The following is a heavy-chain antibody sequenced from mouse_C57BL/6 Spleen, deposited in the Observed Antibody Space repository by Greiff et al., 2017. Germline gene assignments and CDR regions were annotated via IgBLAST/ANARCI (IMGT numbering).Heavy chain of an antibody. CDR1: GFTFSSYA. CDR2: ISDGGSYT. V-gene: IGHV5-4*01. J-gene: IGHJ3*01. CDR3: ASRTGFAY. D-gene: IGHD4-1*01. Sequence: EVQVLESGGGLVKPGGSVKLSCAASGFTFSSYAMSWVRQTPEKRLEWVATISDGGSYTYYPDNVKGRFTLSRDNAENNLYLQMSHLKSEDTAMYYCASRTGFAYWGQGTLVTVSS.